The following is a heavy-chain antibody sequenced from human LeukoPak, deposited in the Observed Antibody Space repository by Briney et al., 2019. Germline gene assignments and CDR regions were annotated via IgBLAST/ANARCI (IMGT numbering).Heavy chain of an antibody. J-gene: IGHJ3*02. CDR1: GGSINSSSYY. Sequence: SETLSLTCTVTGGSINSSSYYWGWIRQPPGKGLEWIGTIYYSGSTYYNPSLKSRVTISVDTSKNQFSLKLSSVTASDTAVYYCARRFAPSRNDAFDIWGQGTMVTVSS. D-gene: IGHD3-10*01. CDR2: IYYSGST. V-gene: IGHV4-39*01. CDR3: ARRFAPSRNDAFDI.